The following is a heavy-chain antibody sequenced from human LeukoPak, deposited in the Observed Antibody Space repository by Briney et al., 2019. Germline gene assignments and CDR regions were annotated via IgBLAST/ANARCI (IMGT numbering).Heavy chain of an antibody. CDR2: INAENGYT. CDR3: ARDKGYCSGGSCWRGYYYYGMDV. J-gene: IGHJ6*02. D-gene: IGHD2-15*01. Sequence: VASVKVSCKASNYTSTKYGITWVRQAPGQGLEWMGWINAENGYTNYAQKVQGRVTMTTDTSTSTAYMELRSLRSDDTAVYYCARDKGYCSGGSCWRGYYYYGMDVWGQGTTVTVSS. CDR1: NYTSTKYG. V-gene: IGHV1-18*01.